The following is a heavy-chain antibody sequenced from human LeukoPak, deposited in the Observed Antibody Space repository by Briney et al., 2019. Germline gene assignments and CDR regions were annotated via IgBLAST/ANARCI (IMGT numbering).Heavy chain of an antibody. J-gene: IGHJ4*02. Sequence: GGSLRLSCAASGFTFRNHGMHWVRQAPGKGLEWLAVIWYDGSEKYYADSVQGRFTISRDNSKSALYLQMDSLRAEDTAVYYCARDRNFPAYYFDYWGQGALVTVSS. CDR3: ARDRNFPAYYFDY. CDR2: IWYDGSEK. CDR1: GFTFRNHG. V-gene: IGHV3-33*01. D-gene: IGHD1-14*01.